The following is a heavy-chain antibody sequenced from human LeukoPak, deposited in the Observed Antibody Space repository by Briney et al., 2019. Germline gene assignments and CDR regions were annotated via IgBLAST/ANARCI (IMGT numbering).Heavy chain of an antibody. V-gene: IGHV4-30-2*01. CDR3: ARNVGGSGSPALDYYYGVDV. J-gene: IGHJ6*02. Sequence: SQTLSLTCTVSGGSISSGGYYWSWIRQPPGKGLEWIGYIYYSGSTYYNPSLRSRVTMSVDTSKNQFSLKLSSVTAVDTAVYYCARNVGGSGSPALDYYYGVDVWGQGTTVTVSS. D-gene: IGHD3-10*01. CDR2: IYYSGST. CDR1: GGSISSGGYY.